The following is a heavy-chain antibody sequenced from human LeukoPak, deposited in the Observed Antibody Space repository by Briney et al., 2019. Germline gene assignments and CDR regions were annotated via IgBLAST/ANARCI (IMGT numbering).Heavy chain of an antibody. V-gene: IGHV1-69*13. CDR2: IIPLFGTA. CDR3: AREWNYESSGYFFYY. CDR1: GVTFSRYG. Sequence: ASVKVSCKASGVTFSRYGISWVRQAPGQGLEWMGGIIPLFGTANYAQKFQGRVTIIADESTSTVYMELNSLRFEDTAVYYCAREWNYESSGYFFYYWGQGTLVTVSS. D-gene: IGHD3-22*01. J-gene: IGHJ4*02.